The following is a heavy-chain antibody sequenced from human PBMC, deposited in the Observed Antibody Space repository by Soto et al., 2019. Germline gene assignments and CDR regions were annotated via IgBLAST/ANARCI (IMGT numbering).Heavy chain of an antibody. J-gene: IGHJ4*02. D-gene: IGHD1-20*01. CDR2: IYYTGAT. Sequence: SGTLSLTCTVSGGPIITGGYFWTWIRQRPGKGLEWIGNIYYTGATSYNPSLKSRLTISFDTSKNQFSLKLTSVTAADTAVYFXARDRLSHDGNNSFFDYCGQGTLVTVSS. CDR3: ARDRLSHDGNNSFFDY. V-gene: IGHV4-31*03. CDR1: GGPIITGGYF.